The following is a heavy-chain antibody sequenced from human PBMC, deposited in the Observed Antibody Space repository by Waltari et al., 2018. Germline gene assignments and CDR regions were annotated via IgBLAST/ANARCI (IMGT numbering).Heavy chain of an antibody. D-gene: IGHD5-12*01. V-gene: IGHV1-8*03. CDR1: GYTFTSYD. Sequence: QVQLVQSGAEVKKPGASVKVSCKASGYTFTSYDINWVRQATGQGLEWMGWMNPNSGNTGYAQKFQGKVTITRNTSISTAYMELSSLRSEDTAVYYCARGTEYSGYEEAFDIWGQGTMVTVSS. J-gene: IGHJ3*02. CDR2: MNPNSGNT. CDR3: ARGTEYSGYEEAFDI.